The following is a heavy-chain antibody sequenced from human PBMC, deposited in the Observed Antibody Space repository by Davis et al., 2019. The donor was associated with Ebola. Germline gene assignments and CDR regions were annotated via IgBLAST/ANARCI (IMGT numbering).Heavy chain of an antibody. D-gene: IGHD3-10*01. CDR3: AKDNVGSN. V-gene: IGHV3-33*06. J-gene: IGHJ4*02. Sequence: GESLKISCAASGFTFSSYWMSWVRQAPGKGLEWVAVIWYDGSNKYYADSVKGRFTISRGNSKNTLYLQMNSLRAEDTAVYYCAKDNVGSNWGQGTLVTVSS. CDR1: GFTFSSYW. CDR2: IWYDGSNK.